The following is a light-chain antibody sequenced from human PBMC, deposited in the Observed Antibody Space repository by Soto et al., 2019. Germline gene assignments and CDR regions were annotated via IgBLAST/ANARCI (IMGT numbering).Light chain of an antibody. J-gene: IGLJ1*01. V-gene: IGLV2-14*03. CDR1: SSDVGAYNF. CDR2: DVS. CDR3: SSYTSSSTPV. Sequence: QSALTQPASVSGSPGQSITISCTGTSSDVGAYNFVSWYQQHPGKVPKLMIFDVSSRPSGVSDRSSGSKSGNTASLTISGLQAEDEGDYYCSSYTSSSTPVFGSGTKVTVL.